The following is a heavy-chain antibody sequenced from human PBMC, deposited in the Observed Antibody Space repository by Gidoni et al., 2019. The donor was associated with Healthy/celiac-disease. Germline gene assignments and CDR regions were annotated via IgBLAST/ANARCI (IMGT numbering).Heavy chain of an antibody. CDR1: GFTFSSYA. J-gene: IGHJ3*02. V-gene: IGHV3-23*01. Sequence: EVQLLESGGGLVQPGGSLRLSCAASGFTFSSYAMSWVRPAPGKGLEWVSAISGSGGSTYYADSVKGRFTISRDNSKNTLYLQMNSLRAEDTAVYYCAKDYPAHDYYDSSGYYYGIDAFDIWGQGTMVTVSS. CDR2: ISGSGGST. D-gene: IGHD3-22*01. CDR3: AKDYPAHDYYDSSGYYYGIDAFDI.